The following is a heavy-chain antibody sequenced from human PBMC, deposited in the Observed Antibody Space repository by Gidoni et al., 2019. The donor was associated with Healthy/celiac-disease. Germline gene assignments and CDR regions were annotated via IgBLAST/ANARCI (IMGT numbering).Heavy chain of an antibody. CDR1: GFTFDDYA. J-gene: IGHJ4*02. CDR3: AKAHWWDDSSGREYYFDY. D-gene: IGHD3-22*01. V-gene: IGHV3-9*01. Sequence: EVQLVESGGGLVQPGRSLRLSCAASGFTFDDYAMHWVRQAPGKGLEWVLGISWNSGSIGYADSVKGRFTISRDNAKNSLYLQMNSLRAEDTALYYCAKAHWWDDSSGREYYFDYWGQGTLVTVSS. CDR2: ISWNSGSI.